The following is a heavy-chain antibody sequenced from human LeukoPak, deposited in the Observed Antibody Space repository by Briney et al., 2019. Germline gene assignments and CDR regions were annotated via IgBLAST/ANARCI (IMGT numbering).Heavy chain of an antibody. J-gene: IGHJ4*02. CDR1: GGSSSSSSYY. CDR3: ARDEALQGSFDY. D-gene: IGHD3-10*01. Sequence: SETLSLTCTGSGGSSSSSSYYWGWIRQPPGKGLEWIGSIYYSGSTYYNPSLKSRVTISVDTSKNQFSLKLSSVPAADTAVYYCARDEALQGSFDYWGQGTLVTVSS. V-gene: IGHV4-39*07. CDR2: IYYSGST.